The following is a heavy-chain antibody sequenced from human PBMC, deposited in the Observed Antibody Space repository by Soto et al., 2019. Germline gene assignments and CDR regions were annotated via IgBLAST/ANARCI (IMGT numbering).Heavy chain of an antibody. V-gene: IGHV3-11*01. CDR3: ARVPHHGDFGFSYWFDP. D-gene: IGHD4-17*01. CDR1: GFTFSDHY. J-gene: IGHJ5*02. Sequence: QVQLVESGGGLVKPGGSLRLSCVASGFTFSDHYMGWIRQAPGKGLEWVSHISPSGTTKYYADSVKGRFTISGDNAKNSLHLQMSSLRAEDTAVYYCARVPHHGDFGFSYWFDPWGQGTLVTVSS. CDR2: ISPSGTTK.